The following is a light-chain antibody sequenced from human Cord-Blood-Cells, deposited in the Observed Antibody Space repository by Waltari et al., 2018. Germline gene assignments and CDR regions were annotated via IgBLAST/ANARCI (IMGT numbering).Light chain of an antibody. CDR2: WAS. CDR1: QSFLYSSNNKNY. V-gene: IGKV4-1*01. Sequence: DIVMTQSPDSLAVSLGERATINCKSSQSFLYSSNNKNYLAWYQQKPGQPPKRLIYWASTRESGVPDRFSGSGSGTDFTLTISSLQAEDVAVYYCQQYYSTPPTFGQGTKVEIK. J-gene: IGKJ1*01. CDR3: QQYYSTPPT.